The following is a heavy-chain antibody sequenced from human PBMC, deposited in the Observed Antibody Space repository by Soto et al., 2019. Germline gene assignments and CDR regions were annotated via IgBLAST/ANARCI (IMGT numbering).Heavy chain of an antibody. V-gene: IGHV3-23*01. J-gene: IGHJ4*02. Sequence: VQLLESGGGLVQPGGSLRLSCAASEFTFSNYAMTWVRQAPGKGLEWVSLITGSDGRTYYADSVKGRFTISRDNPKNTLFLQMNSLRAEHTAVYYCAKATYDTTFYTSSFDSWGQGTLVTVSS. D-gene: IGHD3-22*01. CDR2: ITGSDGRT. CDR3: AKATYDTTFYTSSFDS. CDR1: EFTFSNYA.